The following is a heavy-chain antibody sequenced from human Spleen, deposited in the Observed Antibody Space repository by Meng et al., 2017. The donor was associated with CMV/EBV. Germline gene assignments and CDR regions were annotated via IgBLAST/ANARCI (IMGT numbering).Heavy chain of an antibody. V-gene: IGHV3-66*02. CDR2: IYSGGDT. J-gene: IGHJ6*02. CDR1: GFIVSTNY. Sequence: GESLKISCAASGFIVSTNYMTWVRQAPGKGLEWVSLIYSGGDTFYADSAKGRFAISRDNSKNTLYLQMNSLRAEDTAVYYCARDQQHYGMDVWGQGTTVTVSS. D-gene: IGHD6-13*01. CDR3: ARDQQHYGMDV.